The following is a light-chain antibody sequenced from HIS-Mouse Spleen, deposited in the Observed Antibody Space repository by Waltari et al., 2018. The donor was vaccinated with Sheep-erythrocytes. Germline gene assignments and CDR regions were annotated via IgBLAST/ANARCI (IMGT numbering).Light chain of an antibody. J-gene: IGLJ3*02. CDR2: DVS. CDR1: NIGSKS. CDR3: QVWDSSSDLGV. Sequence: SYVLTQPPSVSVAPGQTARITCGGNNIGSKSVHWYQQKPGQATVLVVYDVSDRPSGVPDRFSGSNSGNTATLTISRVEAGDEADYYCQVWDSSSDLGVFGGGTKLTVL. V-gene: IGLV3-21*02.